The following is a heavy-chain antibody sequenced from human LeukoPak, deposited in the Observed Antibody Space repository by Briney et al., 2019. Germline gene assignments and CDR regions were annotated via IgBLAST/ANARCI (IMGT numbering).Heavy chain of an antibody. CDR2: IYYSGRT. Sequence: SETLSLTCSVSGGSIKSGSYYWGWIRQPPGKGLEWIGIIYYSGRTDYNPSLKSRVTISVDTSRNQFSLNLKSVTAADAAVYYCASPSTETSIYNFAYWCHGALVTVSS. D-gene: IGHD4-17*01. CDR3: ASPSTETSIYNFAY. J-gene: IGHJ4*01. CDR1: GGSIKSGSYY. V-gene: IGHV4-39*01.